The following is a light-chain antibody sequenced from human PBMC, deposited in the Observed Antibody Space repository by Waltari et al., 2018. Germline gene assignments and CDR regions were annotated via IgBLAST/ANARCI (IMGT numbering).Light chain of an antibody. J-gene: IGLJ2*01. CDR3: SSYTTGVI. CDR2: DVS. Sequence: QSALTQPASVSGSPVQSIIISCTGISSDIGGYVYVSWYQQHPGKAPKVIMFDVSNRPSGVSNRFSGSKSGNTASLTISGLQAEDEADYYCSSYTTGVIFGGGTRLTVL. V-gene: IGLV2-14*03. CDR1: SSDIGGYVY.